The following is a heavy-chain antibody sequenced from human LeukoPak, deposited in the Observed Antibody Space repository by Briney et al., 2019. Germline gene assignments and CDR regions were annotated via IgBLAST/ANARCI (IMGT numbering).Heavy chain of an antibody. CDR1: GYTFTGYY. V-gene: IGHV1-2*02. CDR3: ARAQRVRIAAAGPFDY. Sequence: KVSCKAXGYTFTGYYMHWVRQAPGQGLEWMGWINPNSGGTNYAQKFQGRVTMTRDTSISTAYMELSRLRSDDTAVYYCARAQRVRIAAAGPFDYWGQGTLVTVSS. D-gene: IGHD6-13*01. J-gene: IGHJ4*02. CDR2: INPNSGGT.